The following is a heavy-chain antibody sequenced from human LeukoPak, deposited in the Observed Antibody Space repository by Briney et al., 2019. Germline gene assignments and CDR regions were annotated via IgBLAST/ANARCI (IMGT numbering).Heavy chain of an antibody. CDR3: ANSRGTSFYYYYGMDV. CDR1: GGTFSSYA. D-gene: IGHD2-2*01. Sequence: GASVKVSCKASGGTFSSYAISWVRQAPGQGLEWMGGTIPIFGTANYAQKFQGRVTITADESTSTAYMELSSLRSEDTAVYYCANSRGTSFYYYYGMDVWGQGTTVTVSS. J-gene: IGHJ6*02. CDR2: TIPIFGTA. V-gene: IGHV1-69*13.